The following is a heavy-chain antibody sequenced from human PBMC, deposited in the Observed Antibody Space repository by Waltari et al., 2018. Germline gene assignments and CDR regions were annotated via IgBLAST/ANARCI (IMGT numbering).Heavy chain of an antibody. D-gene: IGHD3-3*01. J-gene: IGHJ4*02. CDR3: ARGKGWSGYYY. CDR2: INHSGST. Sequence: QVQLQQWGAGLLKPSETLSLTCAVYGGSFSGYYWSWIRQPPGKGLEWIGEINHSGSTNYNPSLKSRVTISVDTSKNQFSLKLSSVTAADTAVYYCARGKGWSGYYYWGQGTLVTVSS. CDR1: GGSFSGYY. V-gene: IGHV4-34*01.